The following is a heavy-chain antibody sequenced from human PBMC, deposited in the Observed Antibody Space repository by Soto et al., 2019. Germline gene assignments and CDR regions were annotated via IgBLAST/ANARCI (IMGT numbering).Heavy chain of an antibody. CDR3: ASSEPLGYCSGGSCYSATHYYYMDV. D-gene: IGHD2-15*01. Sequence: SETLSLTCTVSGGSISSSSYYWGWIRQPPGKGLEWIGSIYYSGSTYYNPSLKSRVTISVDTSKNQFSLKLSSVTAADTAVYYCASSEPLGYCSGGSCYSATHYYYMDVWGKGTTVTVSS. V-gene: IGHV4-39*01. CDR1: GGSISSSSYY. CDR2: IYYSGST. J-gene: IGHJ6*03.